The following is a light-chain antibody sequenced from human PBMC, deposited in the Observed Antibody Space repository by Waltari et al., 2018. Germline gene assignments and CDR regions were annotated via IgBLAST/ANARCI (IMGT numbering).Light chain of an antibody. V-gene: IGKV1-39*01. CDR1: QNIRNF. CDR3: QQSYSTPYT. CDR2: AAT. J-gene: IGKJ2*01. Sequence: DIQMTKSPSSLSASVGDRVTITCRASQNIRNFLNWYHQKPAKAPRLLIYAATTLQTGVPARCSGNRSGTDFTLTIRDLQPEDFATYSCQQSYSTPYTFGQGTKMEI.